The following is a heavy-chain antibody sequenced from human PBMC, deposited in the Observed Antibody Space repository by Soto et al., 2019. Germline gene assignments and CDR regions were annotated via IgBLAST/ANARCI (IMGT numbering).Heavy chain of an antibody. V-gene: IGHV4-34*01. J-gene: IGHJ6*02. CDR3: ARVRSGWYREGMDV. D-gene: IGHD6-19*01. Sequence: SETLSLTCAVYGGSFSGYYWSWIRQPPGKGLEWIGEINHSGSTNYNPSLKSRVTISVDTSKNQFSLKLSSVTAADTAVYYCARVRSGWYREGMDVWGQGTTVTVSS. CDR2: INHSGST. CDR1: GGSFSGYY.